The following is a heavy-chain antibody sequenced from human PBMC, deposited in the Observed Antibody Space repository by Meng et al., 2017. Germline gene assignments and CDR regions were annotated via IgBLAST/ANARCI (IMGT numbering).Heavy chain of an antibody. CDR3: ARMNYGSGSRRLDY. CDR1: GYTFTGYY. D-gene: IGHD3-10*01. Sequence: QGQRVQSGAEVKKPGALVNVSCKASGYTFTGYYMHWVRQAPGQGLEWMGWINPNSGGTNYAQKFQGRVTMTRDTSISTAYMELGRLRSDDTAVYYCARMNYGSGSRRLDYWGQGTLVTVSS. CDR2: INPNSGGT. V-gene: IGHV1-2*02. J-gene: IGHJ4*02.